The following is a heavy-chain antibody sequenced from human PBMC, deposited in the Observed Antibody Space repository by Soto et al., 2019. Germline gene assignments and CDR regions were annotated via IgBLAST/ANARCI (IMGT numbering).Heavy chain of an antibody. CDR1: GGTFSSYA. V-gene: IGHV1-69*12. CDR3: ARGEGVAIPGGYYYYGMDV. J-gene: IGHJ6*02. CDR2: IIPIFGTA. Sequence: QVQLVQSGAEVKKPGSSVKVSCKASGGTFSSYAISWVRQAPGQGLEWMGGIIPIFGTANYAQKFQGRVTITADESTRXAXXELSSLRSEEAAVYYCARGEGVAIPGGYYYYGMDVWGQGTTVTVSS. D-gene: IGHD2-8*02.